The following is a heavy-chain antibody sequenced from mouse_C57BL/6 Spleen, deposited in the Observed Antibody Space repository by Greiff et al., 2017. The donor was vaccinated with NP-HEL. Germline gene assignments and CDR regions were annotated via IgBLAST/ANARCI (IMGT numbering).Heavy chain of an antibody. V-gene: IGHV1-69*01. CDR2: IDPSDSYT. D-gene: IGHD1-1*01. J-gene: IGHJ2*01. CDR3: ARSYGTYYFDY. CDR1: GYTFTSYW. Sequence: QVQLQQPGAELVLPGASVKLSCKASGYTFTSYWMPWVQQRPGQGLEWIGGIDPSDSYTNYNQKFKGKSTLTVDKSSSTAYMQLSSLTSEDSAVYYCARSYGTYYFDYWGQGTTLTVSS.